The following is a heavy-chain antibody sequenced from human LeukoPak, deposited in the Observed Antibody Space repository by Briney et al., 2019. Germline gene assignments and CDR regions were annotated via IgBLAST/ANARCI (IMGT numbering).Heavy chain of an antibody. CDR1: GFTFSSYW. D-gene: IGHD2-2*01. V-gene: IGHV3-7*03. Sequence: GGSLRLSCAASGFTFSSYWMSWVRQAPGKGLEWVANIKQDGSERYPVDSVKGRFTISRDNAKNSLFLQMNSLRAEDTAVYYCVRGEYQLLGDYWGQGTLVTVSS. CDR3: VRGEYQLLGDY. CDR2: IKQDGSER. J-gene: IGHJ4*02.